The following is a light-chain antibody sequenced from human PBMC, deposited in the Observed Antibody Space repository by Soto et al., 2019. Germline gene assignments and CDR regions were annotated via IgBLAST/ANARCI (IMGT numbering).Light chain of an antibody. CDR1: SSDVGGYNY. CDR3: SSFRSSSTPVV. V-gene: IGLV2-14*03. J-gene: IGLJ2*01. Sequence: QSALTQPASVSGSPGQSITISCTGTSSDVGGYNYVSWYQQHPDKAPKLIIYDVSNRPSGVSNRFSGSKSGNMASLTISGLQAEDEADYYCSSFRSSSTPVVFGGGTTLTVL. CDR2: DVS.